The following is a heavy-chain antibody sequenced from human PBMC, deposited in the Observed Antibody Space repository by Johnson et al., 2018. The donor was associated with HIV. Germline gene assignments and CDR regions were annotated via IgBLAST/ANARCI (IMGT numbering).Heavy chain of an antibody. D-gene: IGHD5-18*01. V-gene: IGHV3-33*01. CDR2: MWYDGSNK. CDR1: GFPFSSYG. CDR3: ARRGRRGYSYGWDALDI. Sequence: VQLVESGGGVVQPGRSLRLSCTASGFPFSSYGMHWVRQAPGRGLEWVAVMWYDGSNKYSANSVKGRFTISRANSKNTLYLQMNSLRAEDTALYYCARRGRRGYSYGWDALDIWGQGTMVTVSS. J-gene: IGHJ3*02.